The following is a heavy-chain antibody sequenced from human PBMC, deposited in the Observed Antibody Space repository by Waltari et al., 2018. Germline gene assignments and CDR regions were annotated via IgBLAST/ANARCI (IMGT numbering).Heavy chain of an antibody. CDR2: INAGNGNT. Sequence: QVQLVQSGAEVKKPGASVKVSCKASGYTFTSYAMHWVRQAPGQRLEWMGWINAGNGNTKYSQKFQGRVTSTRDTSASTAYMELSSLRSEDTAVYYCARTPITIYSGWFDPWGQGTLVTVSS. CDR1: GYTFTSYA. V-gene: IGHV1-3*01. D-gene: IGHD3-3*01. J-gene: IGHJ5*02. CDR3: ARTPITIYSGWFDP.